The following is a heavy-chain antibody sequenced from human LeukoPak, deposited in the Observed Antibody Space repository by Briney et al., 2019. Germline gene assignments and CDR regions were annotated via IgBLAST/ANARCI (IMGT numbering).Heavy chain of an antibody. V-gene: IGHV4-38-2*02. CDR2: VHHSGRT. J-gene: IGHJ5*02. Sequence: SETLSLACTVSGYSISSDYYWGWIRQPPGKGLEWIGSVHHSGRTYYNPSLKSRVTISVDTSKNQFSLKLNSVTAADTAVYYCARDHLANLASRLFDPWGQGSLVTVSS. D-gene: IGHD3-3*01. CDR3: ARDHLANLASRLFDP. CDR1: GYSISSDYY.